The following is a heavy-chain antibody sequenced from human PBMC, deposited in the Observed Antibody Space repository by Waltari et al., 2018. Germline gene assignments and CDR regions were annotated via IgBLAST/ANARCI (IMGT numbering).Heavy chain of an antibody. Sequence: QVQLVQSGAEVKKPGASVKVSCKASGYTFTGYYMHWVRQAPGQGPEWLGWINPNSGGTNYAQKFQGRVTMTRDTSISTAYMELRRLRSDDTAVYYCARGTGGSGSYYSPIGPDYYYYYMDVWGKGTTVTVSS. CDR3: ARGTGGSGSYYSPIGPDYYYYYMDV. J-gene: IGHJ6*03. D-gene: IGHD3-10*01. V-gene: IGHV1-2*02. CDR1: GYTFTGYY. CDR2: INPNSGGT.